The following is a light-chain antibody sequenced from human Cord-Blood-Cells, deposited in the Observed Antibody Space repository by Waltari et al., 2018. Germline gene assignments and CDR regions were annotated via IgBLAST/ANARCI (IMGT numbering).Light chain of an antibody. CDR2: DAS. Sequence: EIVLTQSPATLSLSPGERATLSCRASPGVSSYLAWYQQKPGQAPRLRIYDASNRATGIPARFSGSGSGTDFTLTISSLEPEDFAVYYCQQRRNWPPITFGQGTRLEIK. V-gene: IGKV3-11*01. CDR3: QQRRNWPPIT. J-gene: IGKJ5*01. CDR1: PGVSSY.